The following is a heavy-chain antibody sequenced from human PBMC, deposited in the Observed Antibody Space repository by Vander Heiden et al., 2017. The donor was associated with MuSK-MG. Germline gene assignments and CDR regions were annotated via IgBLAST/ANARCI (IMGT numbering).Heavy chain of an antibody. Sequence: VQLSESGGGLVQPGGSLRLSCPASGSTFSHPQMNWFRQAPGKGQEWVSVLSPRRNDIFYGASVKGRFSISRNNAKNAGYLQMSSLRAEDTAIYYSATKVGGTVYFKYGGQGTLVTVSS. CDR2: LSPRRNDI. V-gene: IGHV3-48*03. CDR3: ATKVGGTVYFKY. CDR1: GSTFSHPQ. D-gene: IGHD1-26*01. J-gene: IGHJ4*02.